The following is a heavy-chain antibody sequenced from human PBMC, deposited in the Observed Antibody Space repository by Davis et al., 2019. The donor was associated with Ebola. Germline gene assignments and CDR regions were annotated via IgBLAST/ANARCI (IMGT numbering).Heavy chain of an antibody. D-gene: IGHD6-13*01. Sequence: ASVKVSCKVSGYTLTELSMHWVRQAPGKGLEWMGGFDPEDGETIYAQKFQGRVTMTEDTSTDTAYMELSSLRSEDTAVYYCATGLPIAAAGPEDYYYYGMDVWGQGTTVTVSS. CDR1: GYTLTELS. CDR3: ATGLPIAAAGPEDYYYYGMDV. V-gene: IGHV1-24*01. CDR2: FDPEDGET. J-gene: IGHJ6*02.